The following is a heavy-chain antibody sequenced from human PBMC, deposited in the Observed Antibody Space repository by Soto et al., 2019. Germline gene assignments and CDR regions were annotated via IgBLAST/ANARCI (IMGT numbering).Heavy chain of an antibody. V-gene: IGHV4-31*03. D-gene: IGHD2-15*01. J-gene: IGHJ5*02. CDR2: IYYSGST. CDR1: GGSISSGGYY. Sequence: PSETLSLTCTVSGGSISSGGYYWSWIRQHPGKGLEWIGYIYYSGSTYYNPSLKSRVTISVDTSKNQFSLKLSSVTAADTAMYYCARRGRGYCSGGSCVYWFDPWGQGTLVTVSS. CDR3: ARRGRGYCSGGSCVYWFDP.